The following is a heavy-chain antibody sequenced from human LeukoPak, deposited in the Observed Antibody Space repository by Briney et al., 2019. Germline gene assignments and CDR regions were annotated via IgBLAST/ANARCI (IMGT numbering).Heavy chain of an antibody. CDR2: ISAYNGNT. J-gene: IGHJ5*02. CDR1: GYTFTSYG. CDR3: ARSLVAIVVVPAAIPPNWFDP. Sequence: ASVKVSCKASGYTFTSYGISWVRQAPGQGLEWMGWISAYNGNTNYAQKLQGRVTMTTDTSTSTAYMELRSLRFDDTAVYYYARSLVAIVVVPAAIPPNWFDPWGQGTLVTVSS. D-gene: IGHD2-2*02. V-gene: IGHV1-18*04.